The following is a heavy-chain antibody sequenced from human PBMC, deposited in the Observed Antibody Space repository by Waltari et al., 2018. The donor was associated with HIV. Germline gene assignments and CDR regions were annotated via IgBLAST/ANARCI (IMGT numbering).Heavy chain of an antibody. J-gene: IGHJ6*02. V-gene: IGHV1-8*01. CDR2: MNPNSGNT. Sequence: QVQLVQSGAAVKKPGASVKVSRKASGYTFTSYDINWVRQATGQGLEWMGGMNPNSGNTGYAQKFQGRVTMTRNTSISTAYMELSSLRSEDTAVYYCARESHYDSSGYAIGMDVWGQGTTVTVSS. CDR1: GYTFTSYD. D-gene: IGHD3-22*01. CDR3: ARESHYDSSGYAIGMDV.